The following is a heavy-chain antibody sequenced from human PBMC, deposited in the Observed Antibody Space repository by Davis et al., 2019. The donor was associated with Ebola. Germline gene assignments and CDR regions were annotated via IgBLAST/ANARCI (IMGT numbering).Heavy chain of an antibody. CDR3: ARHRPFGDYAIDY. D-gene: IGHD4-17*01. J-gene: IGHJ4*02. CDR2: INAGNGNT. V-gene: IGHV1-3*01. CDR1: GYTFTRNT. Sequence: AASVKVSCKASGYTFTRNTMNWVRQAPGQRLEWMGWINAGNGNTKYSQKFQGRVTITRDTSASTAYMELSSLRSEDTAVYYCARHRPFGDYAIDYWGQGTLVTVSS.